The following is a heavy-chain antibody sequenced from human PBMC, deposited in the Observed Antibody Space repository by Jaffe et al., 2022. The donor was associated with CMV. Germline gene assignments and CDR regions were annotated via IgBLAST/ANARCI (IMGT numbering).Heavy chain of an antibody. CDR3: AKDMSPWGDAFDI. CDR2: ISWNSGSI. Sequence: EVQLVESGGGLVQPGRSLRLSCAASGFTFDDYAMHWVRQAPGKGLEWVSGISWNSGSIGYADSVKGRFTISRDNAKNSLYLQMNSLRAEDTALYYCAKDMSPWGDAFDIWGQGTMVTVSS. D-gene: IGHD1-26*01. J-gene: IGHJ3*02. CDR1: GFTFDDYA. V-gene: IGHV3-9*01.